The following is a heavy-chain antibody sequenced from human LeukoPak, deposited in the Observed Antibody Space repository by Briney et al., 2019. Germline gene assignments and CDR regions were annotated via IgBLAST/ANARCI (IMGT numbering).Heavy chain of an antibody. V-gene: IGHV4-34*01. CDR3: ARDQLDYSDTATYPLNWLDH. J-gene: IGHJ5*02. CDR1: GDSFSGYY. Sequence: SETLSLTCAVYGDSFSGYYWSWIHQPPGKGLEWIGEINHSGSTNYNPSFKSRVTIAVDASKNQLSLNLSYVTAAGTAVYYCARDQLDYSDTATYPLNWLDHWGQGTLVTVSS. CDR2: INHSGST. D-gene: IGHD3-22*01.